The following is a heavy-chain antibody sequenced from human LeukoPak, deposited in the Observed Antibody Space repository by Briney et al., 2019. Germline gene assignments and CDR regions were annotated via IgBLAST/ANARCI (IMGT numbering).Heavy chain of an antibody. D-gene: IGHD3-3*01. Sequence: PSETLSLTCTVSGGSISSYYRSWIRQPPGKGLEWIGYIYYSGSTNYNPSLKSRVTISVDTSKNQFSLKLSSVTAADTAVYYCARSGYYVGMDAFDIWGQGTMVTVSS. V-gene: IGHV4-59*01. CDR1: GGSISSYY. CDR3: ARSGYYVGMDAFDI. J-gene: IGHJ3*02. CDR2: IYYSGST.